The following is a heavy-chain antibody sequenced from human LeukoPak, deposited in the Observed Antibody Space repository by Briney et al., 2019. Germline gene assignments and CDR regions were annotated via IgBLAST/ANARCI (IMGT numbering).Heavy chain of an antibody. CDR3: ARGVWPTQQLVLFSGSDHDAFDI. D-gene: IGHD6-13*01. CDR2: ISAYNGNT. Sequence: GASVKVSCKASGYTFTSYGISWVRQAPGQGLEWMGWISAYNGNTNYAQKLQGRVTMTTDTSTSTAYMELRSLRSDDTAVYYCARGVWPTQQLVLFSGSDHDAFDIWGQGTMVTVSS. J-gene: IGHJ3*02. V-gene: IGHV1-18*01. CDR1: GYTFTSYG.